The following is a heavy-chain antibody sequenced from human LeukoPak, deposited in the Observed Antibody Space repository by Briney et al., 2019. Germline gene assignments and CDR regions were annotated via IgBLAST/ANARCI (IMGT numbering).Heavy chain of an antibody. CDR2: IYVTGST. Sequence: TSETLSLTCTVSGASISSYYWSWIRQPAGKALEWIGRIYVTGSTTYNPSLESRVTMSLDTSKNHFSLKLRSVTAADTAVYYCARDSGTTGEVKFDPWGQGTLVTVSS. CDR1: GASISSYY. CDR3: ARDSGTTGEVKFDP. D-gene: IGHD1-7*01. V-gene: IGHV4-4*07. J-gene: IGHJ5*02.